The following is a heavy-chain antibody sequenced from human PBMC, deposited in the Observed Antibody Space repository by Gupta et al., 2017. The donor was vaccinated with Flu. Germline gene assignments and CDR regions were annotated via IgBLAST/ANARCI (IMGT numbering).Heavy chain of an antibody. CDR2: ISAYNGNT. J-gene: IGHJ4*02. Sequence: QGLEWMGWISAYNGNTNYAQKLQGRVTMTTDTSTSTAYMELRSLRSDDTAVYYCARMLVNHEYYDILTGLDYWGQGTLVTVSS. CDR3: ARMLVNHEYYDILTGLDY. V-gene: IGHV1-18*01. D-gene: IGHD3-9*01.